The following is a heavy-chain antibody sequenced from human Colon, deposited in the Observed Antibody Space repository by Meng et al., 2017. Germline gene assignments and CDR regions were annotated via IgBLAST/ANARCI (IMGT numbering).Heavy chain of an antibody. Sequence: GASLKISCKGSGYSFSKFWIGWVRQMPGKGLEWMGIIYPGDSDTRYRPSFQGEVTISADKSITTAYLQWGILKASDTAMYYRARQPPDYGDYDPYLDYWGQGALVNVSS. CDR1: GYSFSKFW. J-gene: IGHJ4*02. V-gene: IGHV5-51*01. CDR2: IYPGDSDT. CDR3: ARQPPDYGDYDPYLDY. D-gene: IGHD4-17*01.